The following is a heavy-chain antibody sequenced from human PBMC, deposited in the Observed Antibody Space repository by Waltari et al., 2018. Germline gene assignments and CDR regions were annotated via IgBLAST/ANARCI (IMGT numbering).Heavy chain of an antibody. CDR2: IYYSGST. D-gene: IGHD6-13*01. V-gene: IGHV4-39*07. Sequence: QLQLQESGPGLVKPSENLSLTCTVSGGSISSSSYYSGGIRQPPGKGLEWIGSIYYSGSTYYNPSLKSRVTISVDTSKNQFSLKLSSVTAADTAVYYCARQGSSWSFKFDYWGQGTLVTVSS. CDR1: GGSISSSSYY. CDR3: ARQGSSWSFKFDY. J-gene: IGHJ4*02.